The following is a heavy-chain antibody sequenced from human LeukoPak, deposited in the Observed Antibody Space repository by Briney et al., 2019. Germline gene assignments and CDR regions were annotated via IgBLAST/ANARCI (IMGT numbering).Heavy chain of an antibody. J-gene: IGHJ4*02. CDR3: ARDSDDSSGYYYGFDY. CDR1: GFTFSDHY. D-gene: IGHD3-22*01. V-gene: IGHV3-11*04. Sequence: GGSLRLSCAASGFTFSDHYMSWIRQAPGKGLEWISYISHSGATIYYADSVKGRFTISRDNAKNSLYLQMDSLRAEDTAVYYCARDSDDSSGYYYGFDYWGQGTLVTVSS. CDR2: ISHSGATI.